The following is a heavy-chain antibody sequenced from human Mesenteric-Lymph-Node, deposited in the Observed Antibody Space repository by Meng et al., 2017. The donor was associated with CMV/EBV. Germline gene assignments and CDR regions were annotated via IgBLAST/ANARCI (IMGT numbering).Heavy chain of an antibody. CDR2: IYTGAST. CDR3: ARFPYSSSWYFDY. D-gene: IGHD6-13*01. Sequence: GESLKISCAASGFTFSSYDMHWVRQAPGKGLEWVSVIYTGASTYYADSVKGRFTISRDNSKNTLYLQMNSLRVEDTAVYYCARFPYSSSWYFDYWGQGTLVTVSS. J-gene: IGHJ4*02. CDR1: GFTFSSYD. V-gene: IGHV3-66*02.